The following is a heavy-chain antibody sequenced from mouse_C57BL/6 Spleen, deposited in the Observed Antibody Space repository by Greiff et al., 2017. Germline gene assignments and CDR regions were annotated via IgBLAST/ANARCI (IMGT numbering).Heavy chain of an antibody. Sequence: QVHVKQSGAELVKPGASVKISCKASGYAFSSYWMNWVKQRPGKGLEWIGQIYPGDGDTNYNGKFKGKATLTADKSSSTAYMQLSSLTSEDSAVYFCARSGGYSRDYAMDYWGQGTSVTVSS. D-gene: IGHD2-3*01. CDR2: IYPGDGDT. CDR3: ARSGGYSRDYAMDY. V-gene: IGHV1-80*01. J-gene: IGHJ4*01. CDR1: GYAFSSYW.